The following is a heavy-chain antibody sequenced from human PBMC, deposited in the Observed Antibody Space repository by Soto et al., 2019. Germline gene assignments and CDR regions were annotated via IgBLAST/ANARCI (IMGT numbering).Heavy chain of an antibody. CDR3: ARAEVVTAMGGDY. Sequence: QVQLVESGGGVVQPGRSLRLSCAASGFTFSSYAMHWVRQAPGKGLEWVAVISYDGSNKYYADSVKGRFTISRDNSKNTLYLQMNSLRAEDTAVYYCARAEVVTAMGGDYWGQGALVTVSS. CDR1: GFTFSSYA. V-gene: IGHV3-30-3*01. D-gene: IGHD2-21*02. CDR2: ISYDGSNK. J-gene: IGHJ4*02.